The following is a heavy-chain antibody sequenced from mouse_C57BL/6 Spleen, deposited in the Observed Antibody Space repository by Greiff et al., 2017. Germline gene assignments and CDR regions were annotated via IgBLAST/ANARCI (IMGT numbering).Heavy chain of an antibody. CDR1: GYTFTDYY. J-gene: IGHJ4*01. Sequence: SGAELVRPGASVKLSCKASGYTFTDYYINWVKQRPGQGLEWIARIYPGSGNTYYNEKFKGKATLTAEKSSSTAYMQLSSLTSEDSAVYFCAREDNTVVDAMDYWGQGTSVTVSS. CDR2: IYPGSGNT. D-gene: IGHD1-1*01. CDR3: AREDNTVVDAMDY. V-gene: IGHV1-76*01.